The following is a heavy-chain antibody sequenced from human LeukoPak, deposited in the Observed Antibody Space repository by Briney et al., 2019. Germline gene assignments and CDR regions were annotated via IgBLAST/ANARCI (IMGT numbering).Heavy chain of an antibody. CDR3: ARGSTYYESSGQVPFDY. CDR1: GGSISNYY. Sequence: LSLTCTVSGGSISNYYGSWIRQPPGTGLEWVSYISGSSGIIDYADSVRGRFTISRDNAKNSLYLQMNSLRAEDTAVYYCARGSTYYESSGQVPFDYWGQGTLLTVSS. D-gene: IGHD3-22*01. J-gene: IGHJ4*02. V-gene: IGHV3-11*04. CDR2: ISGSSGII.